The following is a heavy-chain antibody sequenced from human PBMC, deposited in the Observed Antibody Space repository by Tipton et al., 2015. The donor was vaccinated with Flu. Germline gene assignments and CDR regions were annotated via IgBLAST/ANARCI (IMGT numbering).Heavy chain of an antibody. Sequence: VQLVQSGAEVKKPGESLKISCKGSGYSFTSYWIGWVRQMPGKGLEWMGIIYPGDADTSYSPSFQGQVTISADKPISTADLQWSSLKASDTAMYYCARHRGQWLVQDAFGIWGQGTMVTVSS. J-gene: IGHJ3*02. CDR3: ARHRGQWLVQDAFGI. CDR1: GYSFTSYW. CDR2: IYPGDADT. D-gene: IGHD6-19*01. V-gene: IGHV5-51*01.